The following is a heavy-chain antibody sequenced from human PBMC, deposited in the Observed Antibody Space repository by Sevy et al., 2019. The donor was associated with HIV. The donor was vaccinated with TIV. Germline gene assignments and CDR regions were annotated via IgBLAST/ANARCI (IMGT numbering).Heavy chain of an antibody. J-gene: IGHJ3*02. D-gene: IGHD2-15*01. CDR1: GGSISSYY. CDR2: IYYSRST. V-gene: IGHV4-59*01. CDR3: ARMPYCSGGSCYRYAFDI. Sequence: SETLSLTCTVSGGSISSYYWSWIRQPPGKGLEWIGYIYYSRSTNYNPSLKSQVTISVDTSKNQFYLRLSSVTAADTAVYYCARMPYCSGGSCYRYAFDIWGQGTMVTVSS.